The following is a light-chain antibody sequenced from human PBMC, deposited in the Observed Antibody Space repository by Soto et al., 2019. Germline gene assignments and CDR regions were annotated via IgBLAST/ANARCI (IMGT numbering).Light chain of an antibody. V-gene: IGKV1-39*01. CDR2: AAF. CDR1: QSISSY. J-gene: IGKJ1*01. Sequence: DIQMTQSPSSLSASVGDRVTITCRASQSISSYLNWYQQKPGKAPKLLIYAAFSLQSGVPSRFSGRGSGTDSTLTISSLQPEDFATYYCQQSYSTPQTFGQGTKVEIK. CDR3: QQSYSTPQT.